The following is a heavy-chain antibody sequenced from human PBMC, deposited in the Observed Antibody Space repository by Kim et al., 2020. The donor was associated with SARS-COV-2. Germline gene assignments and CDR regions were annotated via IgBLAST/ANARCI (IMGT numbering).Heavy chain of an antibody. CDR3: VALIAMSGTY. CDR2: INTKTGKS. Sequence: ASVKVSCKASGYTFTNYAMNWIRQAPGQGPEWMGWINTKTGKSNYAQGFTGRLVFSLDTSVNTAYLQISSLKPEDTAVYYCVALIAMSGTYWGQGTLVTV. CDR1: GYTFTNYA. V-gene: IGHV7-4-1*02. J-gene: IGHJ4*02. D-gene: IGHD6-19*01.